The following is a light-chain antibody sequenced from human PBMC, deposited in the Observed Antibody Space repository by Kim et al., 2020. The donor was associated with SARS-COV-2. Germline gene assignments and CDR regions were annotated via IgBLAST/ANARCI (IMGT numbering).Light chain of an antibody. CDR2: AAS. V-gene: IGKV1-6*01. J-gene: IGKJ1*01. Sequence: AAVGDRVTITCRASQGIRNELGWYQQKPGRAPKLLIYAASTLHSGVPSRFSGSGSGTDFTLTISSLQPEDFATYYCLQDNSYPRTFGQGTKVDIK. CDR1: QGIRNE. CDR3: LQDNSYPRT.